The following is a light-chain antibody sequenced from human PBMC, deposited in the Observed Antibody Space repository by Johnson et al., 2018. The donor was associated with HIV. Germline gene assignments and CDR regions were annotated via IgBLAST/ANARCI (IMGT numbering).Light chain of an antibody. CDR3: ETWDSSLTGV. CDR1: SSNIGNNY. CDR2: DNN. J-gene: IGLJ1*01. Sequence: QSVLTQPPSVSAAPGQKVTISCSGSSSNIGNNYVSWYQQLPGTAPKLLIYDNNKRPSGIPDRFSGSTSGTSATLGITGLQTEDEADYYCETWDSSLTGVFGTGTKVTVL. V-gene: IGLV1-51*01.